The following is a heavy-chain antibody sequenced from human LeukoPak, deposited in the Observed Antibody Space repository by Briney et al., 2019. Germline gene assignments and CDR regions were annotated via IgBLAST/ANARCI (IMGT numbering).Heavy chain of an antibody. J-gene: IGHJ4*02. V-gene: IGHV3-15*07. CDR3: TTGIDYGGGY. Sequence: GGSLRLSCAVSGFSFTNVWMNWVRQAPGKGLEWVGRIKNKDEGEKTDYAVPVKGRFTISRDDSKATLFLQMNSLKMEDTAIYYCTTGIDYGGGYWGQGTLVSVSS. D-gene: IGHD3-16*01. CDR2: IKNKDEGEKT. CDR1: GFSFTNVW.